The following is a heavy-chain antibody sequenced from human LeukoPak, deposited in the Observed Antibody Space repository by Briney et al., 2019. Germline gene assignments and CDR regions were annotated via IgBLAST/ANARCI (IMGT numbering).Heavy chain of an antibody. V-gene: IGHV3-74*01. D-gene: IGHD3-22*01. Sequence: GGSLRLSCAASGFNFSSYWLHWVRQAPGKGLVLVSRINNDGSTTSYADSVKGRFTISRDYAKNTLYLQMISLRAEDTAVYYCATGYDSSGYYSFDYWGQGTLVTVSS. J-gene: IGHJ4*02. CDR2: INNDGSTT. CDR3: ATGYDSSGYYSFDY. CDR1: GFNFSSYW.